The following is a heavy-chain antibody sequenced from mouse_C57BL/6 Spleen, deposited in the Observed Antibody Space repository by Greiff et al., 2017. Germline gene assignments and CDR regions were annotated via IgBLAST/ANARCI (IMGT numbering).Heavy chain of an antibody. V-gene: IGHV1-80*01. CDR1: GYAFSSYW. J-gene: IGHJ1*03. Sequence: QVQLQQSGAELVKPGASVKISCKASGYAFSSYWMNWVKQRPGKGLEWIGQIYPGDGDTNYNGKFKGKATLTADKSSSTAYMQLSSLTSEDSAVXFCARSVTTVAYWSFDVWGTGTPVTVSS. CDR3: ARSVTTVAYWSFDV. CDR2: IYPGDGDT. D-gene: IGHD1-1*01.